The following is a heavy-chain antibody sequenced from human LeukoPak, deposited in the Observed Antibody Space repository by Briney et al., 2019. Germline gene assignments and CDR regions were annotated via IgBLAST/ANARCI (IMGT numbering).Heavy chain of an antibody. CDR2: INQDGSEK. D-gene: IGHD2-15*01. CDR3: AIYTGAAKHYYYHGMDV. CDR1: GFTFSSNW. V-gene: IGHV3-7*03. Sequence: GGSLRLSCAASGFTFSSNWMSWVRQAPGKGLEWVADINQDGSEKYYVDSVKGRFTISRDNAKKSLYLQMSRLTDEDTAVYYCAIYTGAAKHYYYHGMDVWGQGTPVTVSS. J-gene: IGHJ6*02.